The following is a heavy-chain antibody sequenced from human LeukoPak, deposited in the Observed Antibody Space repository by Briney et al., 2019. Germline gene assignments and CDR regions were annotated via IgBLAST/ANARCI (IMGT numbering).Heavy chain of an antibody. Sequence: SETLSLTCGVSGGSISSTNWWSWVRQPPGQGPEWIGEVSLTGETNYNPSLNGRVTMSLDGSRNQLSLTLTSVTAADTAIYYCSRESGAFCPSGYWGQGTLVIVPP. CDR2: VSLTGET. CDR1: GGSISSTNW. V-gene: IGHV4-4*02. D-gene: IGHD1-26*01. CDR3: SRESGAFCPSGY. J-gene: IGHJ4*02.